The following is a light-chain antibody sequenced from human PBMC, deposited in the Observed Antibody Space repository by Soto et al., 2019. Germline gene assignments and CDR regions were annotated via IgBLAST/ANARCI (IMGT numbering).Light chain of an antibody. Sequence: DIVMTQSPDSLAVSLGERATINCKSSQSVLFSSNNKNYLAWYQQKPGQPPKLLIYWASTRESGVPDRFSGSGSGTDFTLTISSLQAGDAAVYFCQQYYFTPLSFGGGTRLEI. J-gene: IGKJ4*01. CDR3: QQYYFTPLS. V-gene: IGKV4-1*01. CDR1: QSVLFSSNNKNY. CDR2: WAS.